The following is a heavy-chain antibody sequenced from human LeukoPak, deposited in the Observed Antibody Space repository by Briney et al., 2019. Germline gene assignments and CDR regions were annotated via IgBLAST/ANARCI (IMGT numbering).Heavy chain of an antibody. V-gene: IGHV3-13*05. CDR3: ARWSSRGGFDY. Sequence: GGSLRLSCAASGFTFNGYGIHWVRQATGKGLEWVSGIDTAGDPHYLGSVKGRLTISRENAKNSVYLQMNSLRAGDTAVYYCARWSSRGGFDYWGQGTLVTVSS. CDR2: IDTAGDP. CDR1: GFTFNGYG. J-gene: IGHJ4*02. D-gene: IGHD3-16*01.